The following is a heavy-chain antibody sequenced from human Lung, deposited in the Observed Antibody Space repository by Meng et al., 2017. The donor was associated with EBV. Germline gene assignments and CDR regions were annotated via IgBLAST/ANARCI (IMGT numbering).Heavy chain of an antibody. V-gene: IGHV4-31*03. J-gene: IGHJ4*02. CDR1: GGSVISGGYY. D-gene: IGHD3-10*01. CDR3: ANAGRFGESLGDY. CDR2: IYYTGSS. Sequence: QGQLQGSGPGLVQPAQTLSLTCTFSGGSVISGGYYWSWIRQQPGKGLEWIGYIYYTGSSFYNPSLKSRVTISIDTSKNQFSLNLSSVTAADTAVYYCANAGRFGESLGDYWGQGILVTVSS.